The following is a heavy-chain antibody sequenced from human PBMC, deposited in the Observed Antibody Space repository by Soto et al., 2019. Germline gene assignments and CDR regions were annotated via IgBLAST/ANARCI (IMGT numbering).Heavy chain of an antibody. Sequence: QVQLQQWGAGLLKPSETLSLTCAVYGGSFSGYYWSWIRQPPGKGLEWLGEINHSGSTNYNPSLKSRVTISVDTSKNQFSLKLSSVTAADTAVYYCARQFASVVVPAASAQAEYYFDYWGQGTLVTVSS. CDR2: INHSGST. CDR3: ARQFASVVVPAASAQAEYYFDY. V-gene: IGHV4-34*01. CDR1: GGSFSGYY. J-gene: IGHJ4*02. D-gene: IGHD2-2*01.